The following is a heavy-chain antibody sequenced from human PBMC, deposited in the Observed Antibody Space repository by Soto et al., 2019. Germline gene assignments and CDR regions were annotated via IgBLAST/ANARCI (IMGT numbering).Heavy chain of an antibody. CDR2: ISYDGSNK. CDR1: GFTFSSYG. D-gene: IGHD3-22*01. Sequence: QVQLVESGGGVVQPGRSLRLSCAASGFTFSSYGMHWVRQAPGKGLEWVAVISYDGSNKYYADSVKGRFTISRDNSKNTLYLQMNSLRAEDMAVYYCAKDLIDTRKPLIWGQGTMVTVSS. J-gene: IGHJ3*02. V-gene: IGHV3-30*18. CDR3: AKDLIDTRKPLI.